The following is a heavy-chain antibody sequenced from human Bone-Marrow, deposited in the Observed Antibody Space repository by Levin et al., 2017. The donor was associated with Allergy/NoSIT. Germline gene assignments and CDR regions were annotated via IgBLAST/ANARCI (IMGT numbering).Heavy chain of an antibody. CDR1: GYTFTGYY. CDR2: INPNSGDT. D-gene: IGHD2-15*01. J-gene: IGHJ4*02. Sequence: GESLKISCKASGYTFTGYYIHWVRQAPGQGLEWMGRINPNSGDTTYAQKFQGGVTMTRDTSISTVYMALSGLTSDDTAVYYCARDSKDIVLTIGEKPGGDFDYWGQGTLVTVSS. V-gene: IGHV1-2*06. CDR3: ARDSKDIVLTIGEKPGGDFDY.